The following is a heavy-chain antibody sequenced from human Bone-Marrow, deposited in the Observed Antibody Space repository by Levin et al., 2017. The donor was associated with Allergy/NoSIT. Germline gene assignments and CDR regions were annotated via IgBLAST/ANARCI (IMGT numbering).Heavy chain of an antibody. CDR3: AREYGSSGRAGWFDT. Sequence: PGGSLRLSCAASGFTFTPPMHWVRQASGKDLEWVALISHDGISEQYAASVKGRFTISRDTSQNTLYLQMNSLRPEDTALYYCAREYGSSGRAGWFDTWGQGTLVTVSS. V-gene: IGHV3-30-3*01. D-gene: IGHD3-22*01. CDR1: GFTFTPP. J-gene: IGHJ5*02. CDR2: ISHDGISE.